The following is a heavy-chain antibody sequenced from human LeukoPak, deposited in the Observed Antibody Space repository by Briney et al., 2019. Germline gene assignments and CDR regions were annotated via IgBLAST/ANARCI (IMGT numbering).Heavy chain of an antibody. CDR3: ARHAVRGYSYLDY. Sequence: SETLSLTCTVSGGSISSYYWSWIRQPPGKGLEWIGYIYYSGSSNYNPSLKSRVTISVDTSKNQFSLKLTSVAAADTAVYYCARHAVRGYSYLDYWGQGTLVTVSS. CDR1: GGSISSYY. J-gene: IGHJ4*02. D-gene: IGHD5-18*01. CDR2: IYYSGSS. V-gene: IGHV4-59*08.